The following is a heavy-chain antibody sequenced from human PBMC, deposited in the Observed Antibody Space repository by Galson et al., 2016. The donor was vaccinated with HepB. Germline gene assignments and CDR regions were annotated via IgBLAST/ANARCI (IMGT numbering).Heavy chain of an antibody. CDR1: GFTFSTYD. CDR2: ISRGGDDK. V-gene: IGHV3-21*06. Sequence: SLRLSCAASGFTFSTYDMNWVRQAPGKGLEWVSFISRGGDDKYYTDSLRGRFPISRDDTKSSLYLQINSLTVEDPAVYYRARGLRLRDSNVVVPPAPDHWGQRTLVTVSS. CDR3: ARGLRLRDSNVVVPPAPDH. J-gene: IGHJ4*02. D-gene: IGHD2-2*01.